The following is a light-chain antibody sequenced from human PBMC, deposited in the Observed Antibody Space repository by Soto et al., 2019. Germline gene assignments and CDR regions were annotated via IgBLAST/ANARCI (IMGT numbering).Light chain of an antibody. Sequence: VMTQSPGTMSLSPGETATLSCRASQSVISNLAWYKQKPGQAPSLLIYDASTRATGIPARFSGSGSGTDFTLTIRSLEPEEFAVYYCQHRSNWRTVGQGTKVDIK. V-gene: IGKV3-11*01. CDR2: DAS. CDR1: QSVISN. CDR3: QHRSNWRT. J-gene: IGKJ1*01.